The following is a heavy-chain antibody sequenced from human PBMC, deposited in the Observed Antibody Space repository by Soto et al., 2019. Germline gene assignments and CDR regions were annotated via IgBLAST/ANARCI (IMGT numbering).Heavy chain of an antibody. J-gene: IGHJ4*02. D-gene: IGHD3-10*01. CDR3: ARGSYGSGQIDY. V-gene: IGHV3-64*01. CDR2: ISSNGGST. CDR1: GFTFSSYA. Sequence: GSLRLSCAASGFTFSSYAMHWVRQAPGKGLEYVSAISSNGGSTYYANSVKGRFTISRDNSKNTLYLQMGSLRAEDMAVYYCARGSYGSGQIDYWGQGTLVTVSS.